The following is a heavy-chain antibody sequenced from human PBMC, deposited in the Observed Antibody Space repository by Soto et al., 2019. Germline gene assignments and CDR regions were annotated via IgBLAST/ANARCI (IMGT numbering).Heavy chain of an antibody. J-gene: IGHJ5*02. D-gene: IGHD3-22*01. CDR1: GFTFSSYV. V-gene: IGHV3-30*18. CDR3: AKDYMIVDKNWSDP. Sequence: GGSLRLSCAASGFTFSSYVMHWVRQAPGKGLEWVAVISYDGSNKYYADSVKGRFTISRDNSKNTLYLQMNSLRAEDTAVYYCAKDYMIVDKNWSDPWGQGTLVTVSS. CDR2: ISYDGSNK.